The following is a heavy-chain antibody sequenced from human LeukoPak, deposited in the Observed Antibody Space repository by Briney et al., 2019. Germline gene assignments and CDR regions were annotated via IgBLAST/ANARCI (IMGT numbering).Heavy chain of an antibody. CDR2: IYHSGST. Sequence: PSGTLSLTCAVSGGSISSSNWWSWVRQPPGKGLEWIGEIYHSGSTNYNPSLKSRVTISVDKSKNQFSLKLSSVTAADTAVYYCARDRIVVVPAEGYGMDVWGQGTTVTVSS. V-gene: IGHV4-4*02. CDR1: GGSISSSNW. D-gene: IGHD2-2*01. J-gene: IGHJ6*02. CDR3: ARDRIVVVPAEGYGMDV.